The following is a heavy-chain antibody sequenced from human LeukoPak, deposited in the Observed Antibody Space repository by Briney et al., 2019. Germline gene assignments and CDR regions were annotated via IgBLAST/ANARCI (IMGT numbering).Heavy chain of an antibody. CDR1: GFTFSNYW. CDR3: ARSRYDYIWGINY. Sequence: GGSLRLSCAASGFTFSNYWMHWVRQAPGKGLVWVSRLNSDGSSTNYADSVKGRFTISRDNAKNTLYLQMNSLRDEDTAVFYCARSRYDYIWGINYWGQGTLVTISS. J-gene: IGHJ4*02. V-gene: IGHV3-74*01. CDR2: LNSDGSST. D-gene: IGHD3-16*01.